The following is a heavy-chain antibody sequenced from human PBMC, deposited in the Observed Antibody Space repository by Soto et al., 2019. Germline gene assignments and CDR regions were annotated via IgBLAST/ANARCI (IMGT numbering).Heavy chain of an antibody. CDR1: GGTFSNDA. V-gene: IGHV1-69*12. CDR2: IILPFGTP. D-gene: IGHD4-17*01. J-gene: IGHJ4*02. CDR3: ARGPDYEGYFDY. Sequence: QVRLVQSGAEVKKPGSSVKVSCKASGGTFSNDAMAWLRQAPGKGLEWMGGIILPFGTPNYAQKFQGRVTITADESLTTAYMEMSGPTSEDTAVYYCARGPDYEGYFDYWGRGTLVTVSS.